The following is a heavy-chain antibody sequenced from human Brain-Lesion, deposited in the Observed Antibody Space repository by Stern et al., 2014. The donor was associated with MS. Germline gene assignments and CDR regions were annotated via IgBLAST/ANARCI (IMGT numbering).Heavy chain of an antibody. V-gene: IGHV3-21*01. J-gene: IGHJ4*02. CDR3: AREDYSALFDF. CDR1: GFTFSRYD. D-gene: IGHD4-11*01. CDR2: ISSSSRYT. Sequence: EVQLVESGGGLVKPGGSLRLSCVASGFTFSRYDMNWVRQAPGQGLEWISSISSSSRYTSYADSLKGRFTISRDNAKNSLYLQINSLRAEDTAVYYCAREDYSALFDFWGLGTRGTVSS.